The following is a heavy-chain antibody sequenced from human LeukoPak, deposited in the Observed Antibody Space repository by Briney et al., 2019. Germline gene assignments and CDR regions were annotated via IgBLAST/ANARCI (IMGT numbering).Heavy chain of an antibody. D-gene: IGHD2-2*01. J-gene: IGHJ5*02. Sequence: SVKVSCKASGGTFSSYAISWVRQAPGQGLEWMGGIIPIFGTANYAQKFQGRVTITTDESTSTAYMELSSLRSEDTAVYDCARDPRYCSSTSCYRSWFDPWGQGTLVTVSS. CDR2: IIPIFGTA. CDR3: ARDPRYCSSTSCYRSWFDP. CDR1: GGTFSSYA. V-gene: IGHV1-69*05.